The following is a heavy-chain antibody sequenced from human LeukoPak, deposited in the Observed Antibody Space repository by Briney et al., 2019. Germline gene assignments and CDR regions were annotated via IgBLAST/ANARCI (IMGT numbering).Heavy chain of an antibody. V-gene: IGHV3-23*01. Sequence: GGSLRLSCAASAFTFSNSAMSWVRQAPGKGLELVSSISGSGGSTDYADSVRGRFTISRDNSKNTLYLQMNSLRAEDTAVYYCARALDFWSGYYPAYWGQGTLVTVSS. D-gene: IGHD3-3*01. CDR3: ARALDFWSGYYPAY. J-gene: IGHJ4*02. CDR1: AFTFSNSA. CDR2: ISGSGGST.